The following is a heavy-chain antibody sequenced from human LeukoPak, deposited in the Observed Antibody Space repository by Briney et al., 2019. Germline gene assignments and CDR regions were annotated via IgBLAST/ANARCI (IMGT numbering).Heavy chain of an antibody. Sequence: GASVKVSCKASGYTFTSYDINWVRQATGQGLEWMGWMNANSGNTGYAQKFQGRVTMTRDTSISTAFMELNTLKYEDTAVYYCVGACSGGTCMNWFDPWGQGTLVTVSS. J-gene: IGHJ5*02. CDR1: GYTFTSYD. D-gene: IGHD2-15*01. CDR2: MNANSGNT. V-gene: IGHV1-8*01. CDR3: VGACSGGTCMNWFDP.